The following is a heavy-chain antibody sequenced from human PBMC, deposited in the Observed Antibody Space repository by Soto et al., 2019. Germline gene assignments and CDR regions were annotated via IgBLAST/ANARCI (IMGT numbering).Heavy chain of an antibody. CDR2: IYYSGSP. Sequence: QVQLQESGPGLVQPSQTLSLTCTVSGGSISSGGYYWRWIRQHPGKGMERSGNIYYSGSPYYNPSLKSRVPISVDTSKNQFSMKLSYVTAADTSVYSWERGMQMVRETTGDYYYGMDVWGQGTPVTVSS. CDR3: ERGMQMVRETTGDYYYGMDV. J-gene: IGHJ6*02. CDR1: GGSISSGGYY. D-gene: IGHD3-10*01. V-gene: IGHV4-31*03.